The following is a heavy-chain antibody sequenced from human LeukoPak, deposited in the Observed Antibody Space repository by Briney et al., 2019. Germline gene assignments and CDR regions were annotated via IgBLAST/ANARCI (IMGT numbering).Heavy chain of an antibody. CDR3: ARSNVLLWFGEFPDFDY. CDR1: GGTFSIYA. Sequence: RASVKVSCKASGGTFSIYAISWVRQAPGQGLEWMGWINPNSGGTNYAQKFQGRVTMTRDTSISTAYMELSRLRSDDTAVYYCARSNVLLWFGEFPDFDYWGQGTLVTVSS. CDR2: INPNSGGT. D-gene: IGHD3-10*01. J-gene: IGHJ4*02. V-gene: IGHV1-2*02.